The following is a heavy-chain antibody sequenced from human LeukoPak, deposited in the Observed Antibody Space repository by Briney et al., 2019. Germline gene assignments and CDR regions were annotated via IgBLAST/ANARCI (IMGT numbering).Heavy chain of an antibody. CDR2: IYHSGST. CDR1: GGSISSGGYY. V-gene: IGHV4-30-2*01. D-gene: IGHD6-6*01. Sequence: PSETLSLTCTVSGGSISSGGYYWSWIRQPPGKGLEWIGYIYHSGSTYYNPSLKSRVTISVDRSKNQFSLKLSSVTAADTAVYYCARVSHSSSSRPFDYWGQGTLVTVSS. CDR3: ARVSHSSSSRPFDY. J-gene: IGHJ4*02.